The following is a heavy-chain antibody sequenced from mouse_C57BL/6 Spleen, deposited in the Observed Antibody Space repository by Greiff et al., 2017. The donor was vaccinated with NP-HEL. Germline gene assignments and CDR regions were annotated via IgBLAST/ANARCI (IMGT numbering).Heavy chain of an antibody. J-gene: IGHJ1*03. V-gene: IGHV5-15*01. CDR2: ISNLAYSI. Sequence: EVKLMESGGGLVQPGGSLKLSCAASGFTFSDYGMAWVRQAPRKGPEWVAFISNLAYSIYYADTVTGRFTISRENAKNTLYLEMSSLRSEDTAMYYCARHDYYGSSGYFDVWGTGTTVTVSS. D-gene: IGHD1-1*01. CDR1: GFTFSDYG. CDR3: ARHDYYGSSGYFDV.